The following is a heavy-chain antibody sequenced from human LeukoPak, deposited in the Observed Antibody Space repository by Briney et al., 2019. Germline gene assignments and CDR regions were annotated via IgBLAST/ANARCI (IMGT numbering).Heavy chain of an antibody. D-gene: IGHD5-24*01. CDR2: IDPSDSEA. CDR3: ARVGDGFRGGLDY. V-gene: IGHV5-51*01. Sequence: GVSLKISCNVSGYPFASYWIVWVRQMPGKGLDWLGIIDPSDSEATYGPSFQGQGTISVDKSIMTAFLQWSSLKTSDSAIYYCARVGDGFRGGLDYWGQGTLVTVSS. CDR1: GYPFASYW. J-gene: IGHJ4*02.